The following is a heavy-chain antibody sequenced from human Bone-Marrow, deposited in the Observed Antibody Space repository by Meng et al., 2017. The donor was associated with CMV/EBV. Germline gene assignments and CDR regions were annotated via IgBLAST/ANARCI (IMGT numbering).Heavy chain of an antibody. CDR3: AILQPGEGYYGSGSYGLSNVDY. CDR1: GGTFSSYA. CDR2: IIPIFGTA. D-gene: IGHD3-10*01. J-gene: IGHJ4*02. Sequence: SVKVSCKASGGTFSSYAISWVRQAPGQGLEWMGGIIPIFGTANYAQKFQGRVTITTDESTSTAYMELSSLRSEDTAVYYCAILQPGEGYYGSGSYGLSNVDYWGQGTLVTVSS. V-gene: IGHV1-69*05.